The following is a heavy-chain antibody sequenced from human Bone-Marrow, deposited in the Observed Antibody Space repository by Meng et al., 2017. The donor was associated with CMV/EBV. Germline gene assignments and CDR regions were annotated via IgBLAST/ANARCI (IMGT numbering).Heavy chain of an antibody. D-gene: IGHD3-16*01. CDR2: INSDGSST. V-gene: IGHV3-74*01. CDR1: GFTFSSYW. CDR3: ARVGSSNLDY. J-gene: IGHJ4*02. Sequence: GESLKISCAASGFTFSSYWMHWVRQAPGKGLEWVSRINSDGSSTSYADSVKGRFTISRDNAKNTLYLQMNSLRAEDTAVYYCARVGSSNLDYWGQGTLVTVSS.